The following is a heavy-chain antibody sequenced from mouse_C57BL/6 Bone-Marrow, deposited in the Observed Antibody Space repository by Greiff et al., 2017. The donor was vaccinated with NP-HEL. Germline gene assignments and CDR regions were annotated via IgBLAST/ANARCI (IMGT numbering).Heavy chain of an antibody. Sequence: QVQLQQPGAELVKPGASVKLSCKASGYTFTSYWMQWVKQRPGQGLEWIGEIDPSDSYTNYNQRFKGKATWTVDTSSSTAYMQLSSLTSEDSAVYYCAREELPMDYWGQGTSVTVSS. CDR3: AREELPMDY. CDR2: IDPSDSYT. CDR1: GYTFTSYW. J-gene: IGHJ4*01. V-gene: IGHV1-50*01.